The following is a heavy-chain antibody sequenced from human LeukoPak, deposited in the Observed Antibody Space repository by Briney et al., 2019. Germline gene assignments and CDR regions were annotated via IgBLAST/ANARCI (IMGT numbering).Heavy chain of an antibody. V-gene: IGHV3-49*04. CDR2: IRSKAYGGTT. CDR3: TREGRGSDAFDY. Sequence: GRSLRLSCTASGFTFGDYAMSWVRQAPGKGVEWVGFIRSKAYGGTTEYAASVKGRFTISRDDSKSIAYLQMNSLKTEDKAVYYCTREGRGSDAFDYWGQGTLVTVSS. J-gene: IGHJ4*02. D-gene: IGHD3-16*01. CDR1: GFTFGDYA.